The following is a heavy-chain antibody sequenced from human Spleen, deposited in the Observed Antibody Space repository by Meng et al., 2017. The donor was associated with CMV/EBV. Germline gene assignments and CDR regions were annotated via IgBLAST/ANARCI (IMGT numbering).Heavy chain of an antibody. D-gene: IGHD3-10*01. CDR1: GYTLTDYY. CDR3: ARDQWAMVRGLGSLDY. V-gene: IGHV1-2*02. CDR2: INPNSGDT. Sequence: PSVKVSCKASGYTLTDYYIHWVRQAPGQRLEWMGWINPNSGDTNYAQKFQGRVTMTRDTSINTAYMELSRLRSDDTAVYYCARDQWAMVRGLGSLDYWGQGALVTVSS. J-gene: IGHJ4*02.